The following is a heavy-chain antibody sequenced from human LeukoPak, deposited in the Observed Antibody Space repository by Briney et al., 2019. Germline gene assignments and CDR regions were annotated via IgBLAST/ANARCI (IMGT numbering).Heavy chain of an antibody. CDR1: GYSISSGYY. J-gene: IGHJ3*02. Sequence: SETLSLTCAVSGYSISSGYYWGWIRQPPGKGLEWIGSIYHSGSTYYNPSLKSRVTISVDTSKNQFSLKLSSVTAADTAVYYYASPPTSSGSYYDDAFDIWGQGTMVTVSS. CDR2: IYHSGST. V-gene: IGHV4-38-2*01. D-gene: IGHD1-26*01. CDR3: ASPPTSSGSYYDDAFDI.